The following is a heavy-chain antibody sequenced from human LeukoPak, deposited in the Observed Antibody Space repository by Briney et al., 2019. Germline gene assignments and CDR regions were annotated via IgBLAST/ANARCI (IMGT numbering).Heavy chain of an antibody. CDR2: ISGSGTTI. J-gene: IGHJ4*02. D-gene: IGHD6-13*01. CDR1: GFSFSSYE. CDR3: AKDRQQLANLDY. Sequence: PGGSLRLSCAASGFSFSSYEMNWVRQAPGKGLEWVSYISGSGTTIYYADSVKGRFTISRDNAENSLYLQMNSLRAEDTARYYCAKDRQQLANLDYWGQGTLVTVSS. V-gene: IGHV3-48*03.